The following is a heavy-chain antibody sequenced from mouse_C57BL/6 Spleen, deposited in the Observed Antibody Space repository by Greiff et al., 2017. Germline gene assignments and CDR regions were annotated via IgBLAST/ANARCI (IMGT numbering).Heavy chain of an antibody. CDR1: GYTFTSYW. V-gene: IGHV1-59*01. J-gene: IGHJ4*01. CDR2: IDPSDSYT. Sequence: QVQLQQPGAELVRPGTSVKLSCKASGYTFTSYWMHWVKQRPGQGLEWIGVIDPSDSYTNYNQKFKGKATLTVDTSSSTAYMQLSSLTSEDSAVYYCARTFYYSSSYGAMDYWGQGTSVTVSS. D-gene: IGHD1-1*01. CDR3: ARTFYYSSSYGAMDY.